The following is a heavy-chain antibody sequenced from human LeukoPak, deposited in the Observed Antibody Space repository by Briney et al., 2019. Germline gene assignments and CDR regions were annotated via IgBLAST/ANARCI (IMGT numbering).Heavy chain of an antibody. V-gene: IGHV1-69*13. CDR3: ARDLGYRNYDILTGYYKPSYFDY. CDR2: IIPIFGTA. D-gene: IGHD3-9*01. J-gene: IGHJ4*02. CDR1: GGTFSSYA. Sequence: GASVKVSGKASGGTFSSYAISWVRQAPGQGLEWMGGIIPIFGTANYAQKFQGRVTITADESTSTAYMELSSLRSEDTAVYYCARDLGYRNYDILTGYYKPSYFDYWGQGTLVTVSS.